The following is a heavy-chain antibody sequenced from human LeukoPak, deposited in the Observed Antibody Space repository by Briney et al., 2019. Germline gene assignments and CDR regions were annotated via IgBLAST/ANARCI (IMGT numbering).Heavy chain of an antibody. CDR2: IYHSGST. V-gene: IGHV4-38-2*02. J-gene: IGHJ4*02. CDR1: GYSISSGYY. CDR3: ARDRYSSGWFDY. Sequence: SETLSLTCTVFGYSISSGYYWGWIRQPPGKGLGWIGSIYHSGSTYYNPSLKSRVTISVDTSKNQFSLKLSSVTAADTAVYYCARDRYSSGWFDYWGQGALVTVSS. D-gene: IGHD6-19*01.